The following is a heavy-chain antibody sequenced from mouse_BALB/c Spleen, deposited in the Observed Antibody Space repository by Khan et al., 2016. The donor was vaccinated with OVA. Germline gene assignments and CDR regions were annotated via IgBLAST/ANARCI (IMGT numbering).Heavy chain of an antibody. CDR2: IRYDGNS. J-gene: IGHJ3*01. CDR1: GYSITSGYF. D-gene: IGHD3-1*01. V-gene: IGHV3-6*02. Sequence: EVQLQESGPGLVKPSQSLSLTCSVTGYSITSGYFWNWIRQFPGNKLEWMGYIRYDGNSNYNPSLKNRISITRDTSKNQFFLKLNSVTPEDTSTSSCARGGSSGPAWFAYWGQGTLGTVSA. CDR3: ARGGSSGPAWFAY.